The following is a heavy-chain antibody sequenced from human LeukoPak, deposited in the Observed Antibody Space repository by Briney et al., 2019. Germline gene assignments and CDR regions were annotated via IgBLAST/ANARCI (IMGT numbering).Heavy chain of an antibody. CDR3: AKDARYCSGGSCYSTTTFDH. J-gene: IGHJ4*02. V-gene: IGHV3-30*02. Sequence: GGSLRLSCAASGFSFSNYGMHWVRQAPGKGLEWVAFIRYDGSNKDYADSVKGRFTISISRDNSKNTLYLQMNSLRAEDTAVYYCAKDARYCSGGSCYSTTTFDHWGQGTWSPSPQ. CDR1: GFSFSNYG. CDR2: IRYDGSNK. D-gene: IGHD2-15*01.